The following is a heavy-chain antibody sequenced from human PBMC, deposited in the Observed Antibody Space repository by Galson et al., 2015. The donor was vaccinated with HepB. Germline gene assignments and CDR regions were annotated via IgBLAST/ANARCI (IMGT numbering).Heavy chain of an antibody. D-gene: IGHD3-10*01. CDR3: ARDFRGGPRPAYYYYMDV. CDR1: GGTFSSYA. J-gene: IGHJ6*03. Sequence: SVKVSCKASGGTFSSYAISWVRQAPGQGLEWMGGIIPIFGTANYAQKFQGRVTITADESTSTAYMELSSLRSEDTAVYYCARDFRGGPRPAYYYYMDVWGKGTTVTVSS. V-gene: IGHV1-69*13. CDR2: IIPIFGTA.